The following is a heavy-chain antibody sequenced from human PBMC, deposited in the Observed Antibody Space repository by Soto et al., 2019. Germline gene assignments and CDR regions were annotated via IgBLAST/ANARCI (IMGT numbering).Heavy chain of an antibody. Sequence: QVQLQQWGAGLLKPSETLSLSCAVYGGSFSGYYWSWIRQSPGKGLEWIGEVNHGGSTKYIPSLKSRVTISVDTSKNQFSLKLSSVTVADTAVYYCVRQQTVAAYFDSWGQGTRVTVSP. V-gene: IGHV4-34*01. CDR3: VRQQTVAAYFDS. CDR1: GGSFSGYY. J-gene: IGHJ4*02. D-gene: IGHD6-19*01. CDR2: VNHGGST.